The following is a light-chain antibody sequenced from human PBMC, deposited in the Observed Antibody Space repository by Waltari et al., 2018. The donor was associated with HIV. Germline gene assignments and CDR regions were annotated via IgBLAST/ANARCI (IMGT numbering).Light chain of an antibody. Sequence: QSVLTQPPSVSAAPGQKVTISCSGSSSNLGNNYVSWYQQLPGTPPKLLIYDKNERPSGSPDRFSGSKSGTSATLGITGLQSGDEANYYGGTWDSSLSAVVFGGGTKLTVL. CDR1: SSNLGNNY. CDR2: DKN. J-gene: IGLJ2*01. CDR3: GTWDSSLSAVV. V-gene: IGLV1-51*01.